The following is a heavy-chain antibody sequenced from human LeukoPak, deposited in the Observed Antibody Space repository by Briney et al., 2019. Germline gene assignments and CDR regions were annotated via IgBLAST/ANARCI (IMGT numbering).Heavy chain of an antibody. Sequence: SXTLXLTCTVSGGSISSYYWSWIRQPPGKGLEWIGFISYSGSTKYNPSLRGRITISVDTSKNEFSLNLSSVTATDTAVYYCARDLLRGYGTFDYWGQGTLVTVSS. D-gene: IGHD1-26*01. CDR3: ARDLLRGYGTFDY. V-gene: IGHV4-59*01. CDR1: GGSISSYY. J-gene: IGHJ4*02. CDR2: ISYSGST.